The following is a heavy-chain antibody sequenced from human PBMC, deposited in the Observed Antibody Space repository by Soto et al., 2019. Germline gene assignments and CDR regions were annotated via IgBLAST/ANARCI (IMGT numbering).Heavy chain of an antibody. V-gene: IGHV4-59*01. J-gene: IGHJ6*02. CDR3: ARGWDLYYDFWSGYLYVMYV. D-gene: IGHD3-3*01. CDR2: IYYSGST. CDR1: GGSISSYY. Sequence: LPLTCTVCGGSISSYYWSWIRQPPGKGLEWIGYIYYSGSTNYNPSLKSRVTISVDTSKNQFSLKLSSVTAADTAVYYCARGWDLYYDFWSGYLYVMYVWVYGSTVT.